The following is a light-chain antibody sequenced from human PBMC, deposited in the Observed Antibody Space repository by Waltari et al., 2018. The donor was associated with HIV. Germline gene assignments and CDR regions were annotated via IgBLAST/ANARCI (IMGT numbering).Light chain of an antibody. Sequence: QSALTQPASVSGSPGQSITISCTGTSSDIGGYIYVSWYQQHSGKAPKLMMYEASNRPSGVSDRFSGSKSGNTASLTISGLQAEDEADYYCVSYTSSSTLILGGGTKVTVL. CDR1: SSDIGGYIY. CDR2: EAS. CDR3: VSYTSSSTLI. J-gene: IGLJ2*01. V-gene: IGLV2-14*01.